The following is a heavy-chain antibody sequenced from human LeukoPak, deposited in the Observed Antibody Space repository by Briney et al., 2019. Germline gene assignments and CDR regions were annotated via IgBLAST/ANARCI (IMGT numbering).Heavy chain of an antibody. J-gene: IGHJ4*02. V-gene: IGHV6-1*01. Sequence: SETLSLTCAISGXRVSSNSSVWNWIRQSPSRGLESLGRTYYRSSWNNDSAVSVKSRISINPDTSKNQFSLQLNSVTPEDTAVYYCARGGGQGSDYWGQGTLVTVSS. CDR2: TYYRSSWNN. CDR1: GXRVSSNSSV. D-gene: IGHD3-10*01. CDR3: ARGGGQGSDY.